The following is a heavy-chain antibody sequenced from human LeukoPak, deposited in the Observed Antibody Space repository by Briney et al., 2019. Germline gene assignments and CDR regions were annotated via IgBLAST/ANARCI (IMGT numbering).Heavy chain of an antibody. CDR3: VGDGASWGGDSFDI. CDR1: GFTFSNYE. J-gene: IGHJ3*02. V-gene: IGHV3-48*03. Sequence: GSLRISLAASGFTFSNYEMNWVRQTPGKGLEGASYISGDGSTKFYADSVKGRFTISRDNTKNSLYLQMNNLRAEDTAVYYCVGDGASWGGDSFDIWGQGTMVTVSS. D-gene: IGHD3-10*01. CDR2: ISGDGSTK.